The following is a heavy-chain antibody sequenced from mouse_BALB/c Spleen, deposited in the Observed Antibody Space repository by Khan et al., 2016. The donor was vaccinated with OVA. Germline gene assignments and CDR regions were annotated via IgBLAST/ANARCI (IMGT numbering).Heavy chain of an antibody. D-gene: IGHD1-1*01. V-gene: IGHV3-2*02. J-gene: IGHJ2*01. CDR1: GYSITSDNA. CDR3: ARIYGGDFDY. CDR2: ISYSGNI. Sequence: VQLKQSGPGLVKPSQTLSLTCTVTGYSITSDNAWNWIRQFPGNKLEWMGYISYSGNIHYNPSLKSRISINRNTSKKQFFLQLNSVTTEDTATYYCARIYGGDFDYWGQGTTLTVSS.